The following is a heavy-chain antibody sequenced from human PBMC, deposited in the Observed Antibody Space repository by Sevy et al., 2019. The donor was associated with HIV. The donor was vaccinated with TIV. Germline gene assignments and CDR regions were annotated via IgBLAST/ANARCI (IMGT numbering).Heavy chain of an antibody. CDR1: GGSVSSGSYY. Sequence: SETLSLTCTVSGGSVSSGSYYWSWIRQPPGKGLEWIGYIYYSGSTNYNPSLESRVTISVDTSKNQFSLKLSSVTAADTAVYYCALTTYYDFWSGYLQYYYYGMDVWGQGTTVTVSS. D-gene: IGHD3-3*01. V-gene: IGHV4-61*01. J-gene: IGHJ6*02. CDR2: IYYSGST. CDR3: ALTTYYDFWSGYLQYYYYGMDV.